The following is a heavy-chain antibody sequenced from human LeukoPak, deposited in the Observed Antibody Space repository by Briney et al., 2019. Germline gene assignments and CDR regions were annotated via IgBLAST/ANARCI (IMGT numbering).Heavy chain of an antibody. CDR1: GFTFSTYG. Sequence: GGSLTLSCAASGFTFSTYGMHWVRQAPGKGLEWVAAIWSDGSDKYYADSVKGRFTISRDNAKNTLYLQMNSLRVEDTAVYYCAGEGFNYWGQGTLVTVSS. J-gene: IGHJ4*02. CDR3: AGEGFNY. V-gene: IGHV3-33*01. CDR2: IWSDGSDK.